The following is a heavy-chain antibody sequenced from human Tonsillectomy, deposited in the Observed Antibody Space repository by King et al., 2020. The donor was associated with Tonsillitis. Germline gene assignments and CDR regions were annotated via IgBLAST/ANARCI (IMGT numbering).Heavy chain of an antibody. CDR3: ARESDSSGYYSWSPGGWFDP. Sequence: VQLVESGGGVVQPGRSLRLSCAASGFIFSSYAMHWVRQAPGKGLEWVAVISYDGSNKYYADSVKGRFTISRDNSKNTLYLQMNSLRAEDTAVYYCARESDSSGYYSWSPGGWFDPWGQGNLVTVSS. J-gene: IGHJ5*02. CDR2: ISYDGSNK. V-gene: IGHV3-30*04. CDR1: GFIFSSYA. D-gene: IGHD3-22*01.